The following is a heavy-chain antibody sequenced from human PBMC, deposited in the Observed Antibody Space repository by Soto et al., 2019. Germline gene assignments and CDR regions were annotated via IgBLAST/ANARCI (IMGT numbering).Heavy chain of an antibody. V-gene: IGHV4-4*02. CDR2: IYHSGST. CDR3: ARERSNWKGAFDI. J-gene: IGHJ3*02. Sequence: SETLSLTCAVSSGSISSSNWWSWVRQPPGKGLEWIGEIYHSGSTNYNPSLKSRVTISVDKSKNQFSLKLSSVTAADTAVYYCARERSNWKGAFDIWGQGTMVTVSS. D-gene: IGHD1-20*01. CDR1: SGSISSSNW.